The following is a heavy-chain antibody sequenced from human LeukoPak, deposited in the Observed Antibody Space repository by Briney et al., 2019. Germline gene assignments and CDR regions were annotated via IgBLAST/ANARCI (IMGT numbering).Heavy chain of an antibody. D-gene: IGHD3-9*01. Sequence: GASVKVSCKVSGYTLTELSMHWLRQAPGKGLEWMGGFDPEDGETIYAQKFQGRVTMTEDTSTDTAYMELSSLRSEDTAVYYCATLSDYDILTGYHLWGQGTLVTVSS. CDR1: GYTLTELS. J-gene: IGHJ4*02. CDR2: FDPEDGET. CDR3: ATLSDYDILTGYHL. V-gene: IGHV1-24*01.